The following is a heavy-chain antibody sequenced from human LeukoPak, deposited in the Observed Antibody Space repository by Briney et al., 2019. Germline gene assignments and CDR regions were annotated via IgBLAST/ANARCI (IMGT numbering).Heavy chain of an antibody. Sequence: PSETLSLTCTVSGGSISSYYWSWIRQPPGKGLEWIGYIYYSGSTNYNPSLKSRVIISVDTSKNQFSLKLSSVTAADTAVYYCARDPGHYCSSTSCYRDAFDIWGQGTMVTVSS. V-gene: IGHV4-59*01. CDR3: ARDPGHYCSSTSCYRDAFDI. D-gene: IGHD2-2*01. CDR2: IYYSGST. CDR1: GGSISSYY. J-gene: IGHJ3*02.